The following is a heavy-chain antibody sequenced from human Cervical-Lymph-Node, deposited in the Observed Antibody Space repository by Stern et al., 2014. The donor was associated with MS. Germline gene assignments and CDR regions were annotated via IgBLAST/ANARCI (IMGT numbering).Heavy chain of an antibody. Sequence: VQLVESGGGLVKPGGSLRLSCAASGFTFSDYYMSWIRQAPGKGLEWVSCISSSGSSIDYAASVKGRFTISRDNAKSSLYLQMNSLRAEDTAVYYCARSHSKWLVHDAFDIWGQGTMVSVSS. CDR3: ARSHSKWLVHDAFDI. D-gene: IGHD6-19*01. CDR2: ISSSGSSI. J-gene: IGHJ3*02. V-gene: IGHV3-11*01. CDR1: GFTFSDYY.